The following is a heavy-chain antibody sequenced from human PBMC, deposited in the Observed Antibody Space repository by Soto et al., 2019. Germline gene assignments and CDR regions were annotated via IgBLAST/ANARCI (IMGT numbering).Heavy chain of an antibody. J-gene: IGHJ5*02. CDR1: GVTFSGSA. CDR3: TRLSSSWYSRFDP. D-gene: IGHD6-13*01. Sequence: GGSLRLSCAASGVTFSGSAMHWVRQASGKGLEWVGRIRSKANSYATAYAASVKGRFTISRDDSKNTAYLQMNSLKTEDTAVYYCTRLSSSWYSRFDPWGQGTLVTVSS. V-gene: IGHV3-73*01. CDR2: IRSKANSYAT.